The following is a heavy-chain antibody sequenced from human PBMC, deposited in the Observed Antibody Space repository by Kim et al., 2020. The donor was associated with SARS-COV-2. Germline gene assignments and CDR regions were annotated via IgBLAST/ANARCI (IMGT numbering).Heavy chain of an antibody. Sequence: NYNPTLKSRVTSAVDTSKNQFSLKLGSVTAADTAVYYCARDRSPGDAFDIWGQGTMVTVSS. CDR3: ARDRSPGDAFDI. D-gene: IGHD3-10*01. J-gene: IGHJ3*02. V-gene: IGHV4-4*07.